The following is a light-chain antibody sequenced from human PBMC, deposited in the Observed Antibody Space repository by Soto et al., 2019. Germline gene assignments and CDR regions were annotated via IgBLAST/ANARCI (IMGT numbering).Light chain of an antibody. J-gene: IGKJ1*01. CDR1: QSVTNY. Sequence: IFLTQSPDTLSLSPGERATLTCRASQSVTNYIAWYQQRPGQAPRLLIYDASNRATGIPARFSGSRSRTDFTLTISDLEPADFGLYYCQQRLNWPPGFGQGTKVDIK. V-gene: IGKV3-11*01. CDR2: DAS. CDR3: QQRLNWPPG.